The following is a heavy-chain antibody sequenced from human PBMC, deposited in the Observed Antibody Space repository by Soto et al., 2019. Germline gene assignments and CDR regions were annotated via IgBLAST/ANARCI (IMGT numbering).Heavy chain of an antibody. CDR2: INHSGST. CDR3: ARGGHGVGSDYYYGMDV. Sequence: SETLSLTCAVYGGSFSGYYWSWIRQPPGKGLEWIGEINHSGSTNYNPSLKSRVTISVDTSKNQFSLKLSSVTAADTAVYYCARGGHGVGSDYYYGMDVWGQGTTVTVSS. D-gene: IGHD3-10*01. J-gene: IGHJ6*02. CDR1: GGSFSGYY. V-gene: IGHV4-34*01.